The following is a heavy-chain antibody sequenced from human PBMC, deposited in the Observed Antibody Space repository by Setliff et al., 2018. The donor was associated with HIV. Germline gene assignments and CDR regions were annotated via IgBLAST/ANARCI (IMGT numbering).Heavy chain of an antibody. CDR3: AGESALTGQSD. D-gene: IGHD3-9*01. CDR1: GASISDVIW. V-gene: IGHV4-4*02. Sequence: SETLSLTCAVSGASISDVIWWSWVRHSPGKGLEWIGEMYHSGTTKYNPSLKSRVTISLDKSRNQFSLQVTSMTAADTAAYYCAGESALTGQSDWGQGTPVTVSS. CDR2: MYHSGTT. J-gene: IGHJ4*02.